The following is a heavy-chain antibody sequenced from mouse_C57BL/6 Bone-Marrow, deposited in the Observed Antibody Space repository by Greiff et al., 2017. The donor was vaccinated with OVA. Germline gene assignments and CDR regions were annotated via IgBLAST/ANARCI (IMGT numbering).Heavy chain of an antibody. D-gene: IGHD2-1*01. CDR1: GFTFSDYG. CDR3: ARLYYGNPYYFDY. Sequence: EVQLVESGGGLVKPGGSLKLSCAASGFTFSDYGMHWVRQAPEKGLEWVAYISSGSSTIYYADTVKGRFTISRDNAKNTLFLQMTSLRSEDTAMYYCARLYYGNPYYFDYWGQGTTLTVSS. V-gene: IGHV5-17*01. J-gene: IGHJ2*01. CDR2: ISSGSSTI.